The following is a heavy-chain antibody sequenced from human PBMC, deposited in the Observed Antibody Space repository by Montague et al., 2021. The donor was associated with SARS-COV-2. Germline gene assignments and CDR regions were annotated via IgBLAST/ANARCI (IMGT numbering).Heavy chain of an antibody. CDR1: GASISSRSYY. Sequence: SETLSLTCTVSGASISSRSYYWGWIRQPPGKGLEWIGFKYYSGSTYYNPTLKSQATISVDTSKNQFPLKLSSVTAADTAVYYCASPTYYYDSSGSDAFDIWGQGTMVTVSS. J-gene: IGHJ3*02. CDR3: ASPTYYYDSSGSDAFDI. D-gene: IGHD3-22*01. CDR2: KYYSGST. V-gene: IGHV4-39*01.